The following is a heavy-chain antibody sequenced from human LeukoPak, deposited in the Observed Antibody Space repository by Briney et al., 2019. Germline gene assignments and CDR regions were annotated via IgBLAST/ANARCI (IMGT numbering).Heavy chain of an antibody. CDR3: ATGAESASGSYSVFDY. CDR1: GYTLTELS. V-gene: IGHV1-24*01. J-gene: IGHJ4*02. Sequence: GASVKVSCKVSGYTLTELSMHWVRQAPGKGLEWMGGFDPEDGETIYAQKFQGRVTMTEDTSTDTAYMELSSLRSEDTAVYYCATGAESASGSYSVFDYWGQGTLVTVSS. CDR2: FDPEDGET. D-gene: IGHD1-26*01.